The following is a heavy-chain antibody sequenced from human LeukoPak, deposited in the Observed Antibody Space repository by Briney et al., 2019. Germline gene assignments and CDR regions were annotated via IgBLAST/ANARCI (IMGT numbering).Heavy chain of an antibody. J-gene: IGHJ4*02. D-gene: IGHD1-1*01. V-gene: IGHV3-48*01. CDR3: VRVKGTYFDF. CDR2: ISASGSNI. CDR1: GFPFSSYS. Sequence: GGSLRLSCAASGFPFSSYSMNWVRQATGKGLEWVSYISASGSNIYYLDSVKGRFTVSRDNAMNSLFLQMDRPRAEDTAVYYCVRVKGTYFDFWGQGTLVTVSS.